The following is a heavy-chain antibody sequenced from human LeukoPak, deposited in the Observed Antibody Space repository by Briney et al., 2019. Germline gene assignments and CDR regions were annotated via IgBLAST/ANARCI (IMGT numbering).Heavy chain of an antibody. CDR1: GGSFSGYY. V-gene: IGHV4-34*01. Sequence: PSETLSLTCAVYGGSFSGYYWSWIRQPPGKGLEWIGEINHSGSTNYNPSLKSRVTISVDTSKNQFSLKLSSVTAADTAVYYCARGVPVDTAMSTSNYYYYYMDVWGKGTTVTVSS. CDR2: INHSGST. J-gene: IGHJ6*03. D-gene: IGHD5-18*01. CDR3: ARGVPVDTAMSTSNYYYYYMDV.